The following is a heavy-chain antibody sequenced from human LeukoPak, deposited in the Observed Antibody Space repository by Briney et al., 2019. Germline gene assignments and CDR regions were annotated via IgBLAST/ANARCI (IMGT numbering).Heavy chain of an antibody. CDR3: AKDYYGLY. Sequence: GGSLRLSCAASGFTFSSYAMSWVRQAPGKGLEWVSFISGFGGSTYYADSVKGRFTTSRDNSKNTLYLQMNSLRVEDTAVYYCAKDYYGLYWGQGTLVTVSS. J-gene: IGHJ4*02. V-gene: IGHV3-23*01. D-gene: IGHD3-10*01. CDR1: GFTFSSYA. CDR2: ISGFGGST.